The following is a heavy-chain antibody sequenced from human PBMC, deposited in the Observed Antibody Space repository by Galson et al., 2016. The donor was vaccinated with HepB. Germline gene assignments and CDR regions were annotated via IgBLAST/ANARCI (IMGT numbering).Heavy chain of an antibody. CDR1: GFTFSSSA. V-gene: IGHV3-23*01. Sequence: SLRLSCAASGFTFSSSAMIWVRQAPGKGLQWVSAISGGGDSTSYADSVKGRFTISRDNSKNALYLQMNSLRAEDTALYYCADRRADYSVAWGQGTLVTVAS. D-gene: IGHD2-15*01. CDR2: ISGGGDST. J-gene: IGHJ5*02. CDR3: ADRRADYSVA.